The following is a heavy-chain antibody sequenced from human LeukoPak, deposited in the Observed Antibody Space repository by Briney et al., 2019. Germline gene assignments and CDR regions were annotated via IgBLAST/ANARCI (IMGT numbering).Heavy chain of an antibody. J-gene: IGHJ4*02. CDR2: INHSGTT. CDR1: RGSFSGYY. V-gene: IGHV4-34*01. CDR3: ARGPTIDYDILTGYYYFDY. D-gene: IGHD3-9*01. Sequence: SETLSLTCAVYRGSFSGYYWTWIRQSPGKGLEWIGEINHSGTTNYNPSLKIRVTISIDTSKNQFSLKLSSVTAADTAVYYCARGPTIDYDILTGYYYFDYWGQGTLVTVSS.